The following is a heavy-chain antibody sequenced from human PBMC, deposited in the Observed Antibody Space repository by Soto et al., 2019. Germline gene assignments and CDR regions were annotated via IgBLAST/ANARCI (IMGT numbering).Heavy chain of an antibody. CDR1: GGSVSSGSYY. V-gene: IGHV4-61*01. D-gene: IGHD6-13*01. J-gene: IGHJ4*02. CDR3: ARVTSSWGLVNYFDY. Sequence: QVQLQESGPGLVKPSETLSLTCTVSGGSVSSGSYYWSWIRQPPGKGLECIGYIYYSGSTNYNPSLKSRETISVDTSKNQFSLKLSSVTAADTAVYYCARVTSSWGLVNYFDYWGQGALVTVSS. CDR2: IYYSGST.